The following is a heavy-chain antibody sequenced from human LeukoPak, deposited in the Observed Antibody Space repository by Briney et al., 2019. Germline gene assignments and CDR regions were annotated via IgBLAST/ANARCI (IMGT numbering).Heavy chain of an antibody. CDR3: ARQWNYGAFDI. V-gene: IGHV4-59*08. J-gene: IGHJ3*02. Sequence: SETLSLTCTVSGGSITTYYWSWIRQPPGKGLEWIGHIYYSRVTMYNPSLKSRVTISIDTSKSQLSLKVNSVTAADTAVYYCARQWNYGAFDIWGQGTMVTVSS. D-gene: IGHD1-7*01. CDR1: GGSITTYY. CDR2: IYYSRVT.